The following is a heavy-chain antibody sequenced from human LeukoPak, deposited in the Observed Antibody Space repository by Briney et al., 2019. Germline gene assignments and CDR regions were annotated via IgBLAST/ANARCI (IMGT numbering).Heavy chain of an antibody. D-gene: IGHD6-13*01. CDR1: GYTFTSYD. Sequence: ASVKVSCKASGYTFTSYDINWVRQATGQGLEWMGWMNPNSGNTGYAQKFQGRVTMTRNTSISTAYMELRSLRSDDTAVYYCARKPGIAAAGQPDYWGQGTLVTVSS. CDR3: ARKPGIAAAGQPDY. CDR2: MNPNSGNT. V-gene: IGHV1-8*01. J-gene: IGHJ4*02.